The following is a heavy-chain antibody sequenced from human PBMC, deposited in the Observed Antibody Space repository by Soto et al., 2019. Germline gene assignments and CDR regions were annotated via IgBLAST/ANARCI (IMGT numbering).Heavy chain of an antibody. D-gene: IGHD6-19*01. Sequence: PGESLKISCKGSGYSFTNYWIGWVRQMPGKGLEWMGIIYPGDSDTRYSPSFQGQVTISADKSISTAYLQWSSLKASDTAMYYCAKSAGGYNSGWYPRSWGQGTQVTVSS. J-gene: IGHJ4*02. CDR1: GYSFTNYW. CDR2: IYPGDSDT. V-gene: IGHV5-51*01. CDR3: AKSAGGYNSGWYPRS.